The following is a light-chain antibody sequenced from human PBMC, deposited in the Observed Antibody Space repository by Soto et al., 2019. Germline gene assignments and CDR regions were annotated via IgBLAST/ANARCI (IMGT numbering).Light chain of an antibody. V-gene: IGKV3-11*01. CDR3: QQRSNWPSIT. CDR2: DAS. Sequence: EIVMTQSPATLSVSPGERAALSCRASQSVSSKVAWYQQKPGQAPRLLIYDASNRATGIPARFSGSGSGTDFTLTISSLEPEDFAVYYCQQRSNWPSITFGQGTRLEIK. J-gene: IGKJ5*01. CDR1: QSVSSK.